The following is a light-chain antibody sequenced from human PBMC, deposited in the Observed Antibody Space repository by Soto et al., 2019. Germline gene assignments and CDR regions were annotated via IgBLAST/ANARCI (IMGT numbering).Light chain of an antibody. CDR3: MECAHLPPT. Sequence: ITQTQHSLSVAPGQPASISCKSSQSLLHITGETFRFWYLQKPGQSPQLLIYEVSTRVSGVPDRFSGSGSGTDFTLEIILVEAEDGGIYCSMECAHLPPTFGQGTRL. CDR1: QSLLHITGETF. J-gene: IGKJ5*01. V-gene: IGKV2-29*03. CDR2: EVS.